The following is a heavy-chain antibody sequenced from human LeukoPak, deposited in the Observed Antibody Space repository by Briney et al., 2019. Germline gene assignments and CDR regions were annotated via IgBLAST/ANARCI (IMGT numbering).Heavy chain of an antibody. Sequence: PSENLSLTCTVSGGSISSYYWSWIRQPPGKGLEWIGYIYYSGNINYNPSLKSRVTISVDTSKSQFSLKLSSVTAADTAVYYCARTSGYCSSTSCFHWFDPWGQGTLVTVSS. D-gene: IGHD2-2*01. J-gene: IGHJ5*02. CDR1: GGSISSYY. CDR2: IYYSGNI. V-gene: IGHV4-59*08. CDR3: ARTSGYCSSTSCFHWFDP.